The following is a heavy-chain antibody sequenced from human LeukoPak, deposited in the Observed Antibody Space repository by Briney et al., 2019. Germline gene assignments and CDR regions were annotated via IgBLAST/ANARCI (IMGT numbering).Heavy chain of an antibody. D-gene: IGHD3-22*01. Sequence: SVKVSCKASGGTFSSYAISWVRQAPGQGLEWMGRIIPILGIANYAQKFQGRVTISADKSTSTAYMELSSLRSEDTAVYYCARDSPYYYDSSGSYYFDYWGEGTLVTVSS. CDR2: IIPILGIA. CDR3: ARDSPYYYDSSGSYYFDY. V-gene: IGHV1-69*04. CDR1: GGTFSSYA. J-gene: IGHJ4*02.